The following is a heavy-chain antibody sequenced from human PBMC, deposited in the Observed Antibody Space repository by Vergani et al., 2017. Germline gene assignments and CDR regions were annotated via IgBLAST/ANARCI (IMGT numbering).Heavy chain of an antibody. CDR1: GYSFTSYW. Sequence: EVQLVQSGAEVKKPGESLKISCKGSGYSFTSYWIGWVRQMPGKGLEWMGIIYPGDSDTRYSPSFQGQVTISADKSISTAYLQWSSLKASDTAMYYCARHRGWGLVVVAATPWYYYYGGYWGQGTLVTVSS. CDR2: IYPGDSDT. V-gene: IGHV5-51*01. CDR3: ARHRGWGLVVVAATPWYYYYGGY. D-gene: IGHD2-15*01. J-gene: IGHJ4*02.